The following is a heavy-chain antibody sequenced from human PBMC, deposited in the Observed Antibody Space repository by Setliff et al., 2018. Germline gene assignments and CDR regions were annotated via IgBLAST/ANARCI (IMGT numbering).Heavy chain of an antibody. CDR1: GGTFSSYA. J-gene: IGHJ6*02. D-gene: IGHD2-2*02. CDR3: ARGLYCSSTSCYTCYYYYYCMDV. CDR2: IIPILGIA. V-gene: IGHV1-69*04. Sequence: SVKVSCKASGGTFSSYAISWVRQAPGQGLEWMGRIIPILGIANYAQKFQGRVTMTADKATSTAYMELSSLRSEDTAVYYCARGLYCSSTSCYTCYYYYYCMDVWGQGTTVTVSS.